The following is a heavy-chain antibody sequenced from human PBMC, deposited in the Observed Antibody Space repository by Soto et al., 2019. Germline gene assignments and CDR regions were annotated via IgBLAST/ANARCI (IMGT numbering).Heavy chain of an antibody. Sequence: GGSLRLSCAASGFTFSTYFMHWVRQAPGKGLEYVSAIDSNGDTTYYASSVKGRFTVSRDNSKNTLYLQMGNLRTEDMALYYFARAPAYYGSARYYFDYWGQGALVTVSS. J-gene: IGHJ4*02. CDR1: GFTFSTYF. V-gene: IGHV3-64*01. CDR3: ARAPAYYGSARYYFDY. CDR2: IDSNGDTT. D-gene: IGHD3-10*01.